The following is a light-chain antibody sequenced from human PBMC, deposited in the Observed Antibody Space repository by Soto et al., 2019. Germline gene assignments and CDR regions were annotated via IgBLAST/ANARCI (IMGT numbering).Light chain of an antibody. CDR1: SSDVGGYNY. CDR2: EVR. J-gene: IGLJ1*01. CDR3: SSYTDSNTQV. Sequence: QSALAQPASVSGSLGQSITISCTGTSSDVGGYNYVSWYQLHPGTAPKLLIYEVRHRPSGVPNRFSGSKSGSTASLTISGLQADDEADYLCSSYTDSNTQVFGSGTKVTV. V-gene: IGLV2-14*01.